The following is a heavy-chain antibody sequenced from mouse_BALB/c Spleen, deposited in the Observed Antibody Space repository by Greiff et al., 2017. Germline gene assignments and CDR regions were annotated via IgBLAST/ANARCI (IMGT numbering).Heavy chain of an antibody. CDR3: ARHLSFAY. J-gene: IGHJ3*01. Sequence: EVQLQQSGGGLVKPGGSLKLSCAASGFAFSSYDMSWVRQTPEKRLEWVAYISSGGGSTYYPDTVKGRFTISRDNAKNTLYLQMSSLKSEDTAMYYCARHLSFAYWGQGTLVTVSA. CDR1: GFAFSSYD. V-gene: IGHV5-12-1*01. D-gene: IGHD6-2*01. CDR2: ISSGGGST.